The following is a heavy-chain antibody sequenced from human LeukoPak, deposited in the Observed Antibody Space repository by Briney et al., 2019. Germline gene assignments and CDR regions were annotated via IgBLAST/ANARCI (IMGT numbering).Heavy chain of an antibody. D-gene: IGHD6-25*01. CDR3: ARDPGSASFDP. J-gene: IGHJ5*02. CDR1: GFTFDDYA. CDR2: ISWNSGSI. Sequence: GGSLRLSCAASGFTFDDYAMHWVRQAPGKGLEWVSGISWNSGSIGYADSVKGRFTISRDNAKNTLYLQMNSLRAEDTAVYYCARDPGSASFDPWGQGTLVTVSS. V-gene: IGHV3-9*01.